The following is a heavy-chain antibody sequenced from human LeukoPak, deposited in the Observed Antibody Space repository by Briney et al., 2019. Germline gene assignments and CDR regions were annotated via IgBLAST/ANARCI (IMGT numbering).Heavy chain of an antibody. D-gene: IGHD3-22*01. CDR1: GFSVSDNY. CDR2: IYRGGST. J-gene: IGHJ2*01. Sequence: GGSLRLSCAASGFSVSDNYMSWVRQAPGKGLEWVSVIYRGGSTYYADSVKGRFTISRDSSKNTLCLRMNSLKAEDTAVYFCARVQVVITWYFDLWGRGTLVTVSS. V-gene: IGHV3-53*01. CDR3: ARVQVVITWYFDL.